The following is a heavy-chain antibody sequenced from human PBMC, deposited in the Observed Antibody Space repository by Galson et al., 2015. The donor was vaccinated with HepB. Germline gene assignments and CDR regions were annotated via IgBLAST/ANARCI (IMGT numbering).Heavy chain of an antibody. V-gene: IGHV1-69*13. J-gene: IGHJ4*02. CDR2: IIPILCTA. Sequence: SVKVSCKASGGPFSSYSINWVRQAPGQGLEWMGGIIPILCTANYAQMFQGRVTITADESTSTAYMELSSLRSEDTAVYYCAMVGTYDSSGYYRLINAYVAYWGQATLVTVSS. CDR1: GGPFSSYS. D-gene: IGHD3-22*01. CDR3: AMVGTYDSSGYYRLINAYVAY.